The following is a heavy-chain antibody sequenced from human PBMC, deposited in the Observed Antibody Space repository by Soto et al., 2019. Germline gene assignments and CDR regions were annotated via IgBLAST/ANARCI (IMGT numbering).Heavy chain of an antibody. D-gene: IGHD6-19*01. Sequence: PSETLSLTCTVSGGSISSSSYYWGWIRQPPGKGLEWIGSIYYSGSTYYNPSLKSRVTISVDTSKNQFSLKLSSVTAADTAVYYCARLVPSPSSGWYGVAFDIWGQGTMVT. CDR3: ARLVPSPSSGWYGVAFDI. V-gene: IGHV4-39*01. J-gene: IGHJ3*02. CDR1: GGSISSSSYY. CDR2: IYYSGST.